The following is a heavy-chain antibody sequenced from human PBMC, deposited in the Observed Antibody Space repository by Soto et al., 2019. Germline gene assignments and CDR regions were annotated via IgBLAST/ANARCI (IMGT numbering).Heavy chain of an antibody. CDR1: GYTFTSYA. J-gene: IGHJ5*02. CDR2: INAGNGNT. Sequence: QVQLVQSGAEVKKPGASVKVSCKASGYTFTSYAMHWVRQAPGQRLEWMGWINAGNGNTKYSQKFQGRVTITRDTSASTAYMELSSLRSEDTAVYYCARGEKASGSYFLGGNFDPWGQGTLVTVSS. CDR3: ARGEKASGSYFLGGNFDP. D-gene: IGHD1-26*01. V-gene: IGHV1-3*01.